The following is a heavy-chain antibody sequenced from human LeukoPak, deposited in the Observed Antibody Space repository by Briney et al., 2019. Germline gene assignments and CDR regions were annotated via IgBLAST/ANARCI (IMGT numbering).Heavy chain of an antibody. CDR1: GGSISSSNW. V-gene: IGHV4-4*02. D-gene: IGHD3-22*01. Sequence: PSETLSLTCAVSGGSISSSNWWSWVRQPPGKGLEWIGEIYHSGSTNYNPSLKSRVTISVDKSKNQFSLKLSSVTAADTAVYYCARGGYYDSSGHDHWGQGTLVTVSS. J-gene: IGHJ5*02. CDR3: ARGGYYDSSGHDH. CDR2: IYHSGST.